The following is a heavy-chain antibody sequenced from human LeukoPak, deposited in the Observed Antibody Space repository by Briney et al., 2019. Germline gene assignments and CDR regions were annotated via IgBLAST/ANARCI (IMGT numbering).Heavy chain of an antibody. CDR3: ARRKNSGFDY. CDR2: ISGSGSNT. D-gene: IGHD1-7*01. Sequence: PGGSLRLSCAASGFTFSNYDMIWVRQAPGKGLEWVSGISGSGSNTYYADSVKGQFTISRDNSQTTLSLQMTSLRVEDTAVYYWARRKNSGFDYWGQGTLVTISP. CDR1: GFTFSNYD. V-gene: IGHV3-23*01. J-gene: IGHJ4*02.